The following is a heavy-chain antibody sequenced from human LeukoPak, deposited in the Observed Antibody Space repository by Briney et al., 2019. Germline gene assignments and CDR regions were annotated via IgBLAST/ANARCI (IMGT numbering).Heavy chain of an antibody. V-gene: IGHV3-64*01. D-gene: IGHD1-26*01. CDR3: ARRYGIVGATTLDY. Sequence: GGSLRLSCAASGFTFSSYAMHWVRQAPGKGLEYVSAISSNGGSTYYANSVKGRFTISRDNSKNTLYLQMGSLRAEDMAVCYCARRYGIVGATTLDYWGQGTLVTVSS. J-gene: IGHJ4*02. CDR1: GFTFSSYA. CDR2: ISSNGGST.